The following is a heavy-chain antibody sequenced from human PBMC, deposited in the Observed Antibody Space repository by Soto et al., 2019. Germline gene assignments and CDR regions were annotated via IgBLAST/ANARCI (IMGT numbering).Heavy chain of an antibody. D-gene: IGHD3-3*01. CDR1: GFTFSSYS. CDR3: ARELSGFLRPDY. J-gene: IGHJ4*02. Sequence: EVQLVESGGGLVKPGGSLRLSCAASGFTFSSYSMNWVRQAPGKGLEWVSSISSSSSYIYYADSVKGRFTMSRDNAKNSLSLQMSTLRAEDTAVYYGARELSGFLRPDYWGQGTLVTVSS. CDR2: ISSSSSYI. V-gene: IGHV3-21*01.